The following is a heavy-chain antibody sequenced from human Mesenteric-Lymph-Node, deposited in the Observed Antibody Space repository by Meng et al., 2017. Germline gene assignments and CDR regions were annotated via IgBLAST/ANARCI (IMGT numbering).Heavy chain of an antibody. CDR3: ARDWFGTIGAFDI. D-gene: IGHD2-8*01. Sequence: GESLKISCAASGFTVSSNYMSWVRQAPGKGLEWVAVISYDGSNKYYADSVKGRFTISRDNSKNTLYLQMNSLRAEDTAVYYCARDWFGTIGAFDIWGQGTMVTVSS. V-gene: IGHV3-30*03. CDR2: ISYDGSNK. CDR1: GFTVSSNY. J-gene: IGHJ3*02.